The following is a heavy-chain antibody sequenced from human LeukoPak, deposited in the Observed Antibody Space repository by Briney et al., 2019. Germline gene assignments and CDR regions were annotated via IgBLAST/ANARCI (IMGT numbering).Heavy chain of an antibody. Sequence: SGWSLRLSCAASGITFSNYAMSWVRRAPGKGLEWVPGISVTGDSRYYAESVKGWFTISRDNSKNTVYLQMNSLRAEDTAVYYCANLKNPTGPYYGMDVWGQGTTVTVSS. CDR1: GITFSNYA. CDR2: ISVTGDSR. D-gene: IGHD3-10*01. V-gene: IGHV3-23*01. CDR3: ANLKNPTGPYYGMDV. J-gene: IGHJ6*02.